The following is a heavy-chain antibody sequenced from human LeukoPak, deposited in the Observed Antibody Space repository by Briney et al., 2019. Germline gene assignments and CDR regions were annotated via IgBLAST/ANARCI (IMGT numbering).Heavy chain of an antibody. J-gene: IGHJ6*02. CDR1: GFTFSNYA. CDR2: VSGSGYTT. D-gene: IGHD3-16*01. Sequence: PGGSLRLSCAASGFTFSNYAMSWVRQAPGKGLEWVSVVSGSGYTTYYADSVKGRFTISRDNAKNSLYLQMSNLRAEDTAVYFCARGGGLDVWGQGATVTVSS. V-gene: IGHV3-23*01. CDR3: ARGGGLDV.